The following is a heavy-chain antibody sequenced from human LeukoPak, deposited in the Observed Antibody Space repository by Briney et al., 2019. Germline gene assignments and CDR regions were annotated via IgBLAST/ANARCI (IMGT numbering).Heavy chain of an antibody. CDR3: ARGTVTTFLDY. Sequence: SETLSLTCAVYGGSFSGYYWSWIRQPPGKGLEWIGYIYYSGSTNYNPSLKSRVTISVDTSKNQFSLKLSSVTAADTAVYYCARGTVTTFLDYWGQGTPVTVSS. D-gene: IGHD4-11*01. CDR1: GGSFSGYY. V-gene: IGHV4-59*01. CDR2: IYYSGST. J-gene: IGHJ4*02.